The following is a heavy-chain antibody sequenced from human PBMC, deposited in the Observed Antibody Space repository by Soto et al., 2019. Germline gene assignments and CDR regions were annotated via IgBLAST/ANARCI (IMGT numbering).Heavy chain of an antibody. CDR1: GFTFSSYS. CDR3: ARDRMAGPSWYFDL. CDR2: ISSSSSTI. V-gene: IGHV3-48*02. Sequence: EVPLVESGGGLVQPGGSLRLSCAASGFTFSSYSMNWVRQAPGKGLEWVSYISSSSSTIYYADSVKGRFTISRDNAKNSLYLQMNSLRDEDTAVYYCARDRMAGPSWYFDLWGRGTLVTVSS. D-gene: IGHD6-19*01. J-gene: IGHJ2*01.